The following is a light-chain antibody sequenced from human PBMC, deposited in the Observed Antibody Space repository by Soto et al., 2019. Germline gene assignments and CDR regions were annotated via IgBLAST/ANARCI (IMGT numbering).Light chain of an antibody. V-gene: IGLV1-44*01. CDR3: AAWDDSRNYV. CDR1: NSNIGSNT. J-gene: IGLJ1*01. CDR2: SNN. Sequence: QSVLTQPPSASGTPGQRVTISCSGSNSNIGSNTVNWYQQLPGTAPKLLIYSNNQRPSGVPDRFSGSKSGTSASLAISGLQSEAEADYYCAAWDDSRNYVFGTGTKLTVL.